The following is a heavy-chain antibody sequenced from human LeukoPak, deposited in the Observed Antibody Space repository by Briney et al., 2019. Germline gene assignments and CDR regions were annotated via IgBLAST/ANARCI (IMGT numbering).Heavy chain of an antibody. J-gene: IGHJ4*02. D-gene: IGHD6-19*01. CDR2: VYPGGSDT. V-gene: IGHV5-51*01. CDR1: GYSFTSHW. Sequence: GESLKISCKGSGYSFTSHWIGWVRQMPGKGLEWMGVVYPGGSDTRYSPSLRGQVTISADKSINTAYLQWSSLKASDTAMYYCARAFYSSGFFFDYWGQGTLVTVSS. CDR3: ARAFYSSGFFFDY.